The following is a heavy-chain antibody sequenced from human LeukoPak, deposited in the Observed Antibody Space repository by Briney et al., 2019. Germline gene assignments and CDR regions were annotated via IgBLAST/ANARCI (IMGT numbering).Heavy chain of an antibody. CDR2: ISGSGGST. CDR3: AKAQTMVRGVIAFDY. V-gene: IGHV3-23*01. J-gene: IGHJ4*02. D-gene: IGHD3-10*01. Sequence: GGSLRLSCAASGFTFSSYAMSWVSQAPGKGLEWVSAISGSGGSTYYADSVKGRFTISRDNSKNTLYLQMNSLRAEDTAVYYCAKAQTMVRGVIAFDYWGQGTLVTVSS. CDR1: GFTFSSYA.